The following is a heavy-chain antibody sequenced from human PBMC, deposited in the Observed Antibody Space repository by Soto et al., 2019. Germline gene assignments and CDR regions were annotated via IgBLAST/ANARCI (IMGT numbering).Heavy chain of an antibody. CDR1: GFTFDDYA. V-gene: IGHV3-9*01. D-gene: IGHD2-8*01. J-gene: IGHJ6*03. CDR2: ISWNSGSI. Sequence: GGSLRLSCAASGFTFDDYAMHWVRQAPGKGLEWVSGISWNSGSIGYADSVKGRFTISRDNAKNSVYLQMNSLRAEDTAVYYCARDLSYCTNGGRCKDYYYYYMDVWGKGTTVTVSS. CDR3: ARDLSYCTNGGRCKDYYYYYMDV.